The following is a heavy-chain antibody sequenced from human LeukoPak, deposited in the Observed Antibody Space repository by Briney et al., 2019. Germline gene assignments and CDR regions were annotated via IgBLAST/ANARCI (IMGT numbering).Heavy chain of an antibody. CDR3: AKVEGYYYDSSGYYYIREFDY. CDR2: ISGSGGST. Sequence: PGGSLRLSCAASGFTFSSYAMSWARQAPGKGLEWVSAISGSGGSTYYADSVKGRFTISRDNSKNTLYLQMNSLRAEDTAVYYCAKVEGYYYDSSGYYYIREFDYWGQGTLVTVSS. V-gene: IGHV3-23*01. CDR1: GFTFSSYA. J-gene: IGHJ4*02. D-gene: IGHD3-22*01.